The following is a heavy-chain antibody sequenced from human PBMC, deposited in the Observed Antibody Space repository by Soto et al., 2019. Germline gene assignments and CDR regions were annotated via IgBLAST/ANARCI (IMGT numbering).Heavy chain of an antibody. CDR3: ARAVDYYDSSGYYTHEYFQH. Sequence: ASVKVSCTASGYTFTSYGISWVRQAPGQGLEWMGWISACNGNTNYAQKIQGRVTMTTDTSTSTAYMELRSLRSDDTAVYYCARAVDYYDSSGYYTHEYFQHWGQGTLVTVSS. CDR1: GYTFTSYG. J-gene: IGHJ1*01. V-gene: IGHV1-18*01. D-gene: IGHD3-22*01. CDR2: ISACNGNT.